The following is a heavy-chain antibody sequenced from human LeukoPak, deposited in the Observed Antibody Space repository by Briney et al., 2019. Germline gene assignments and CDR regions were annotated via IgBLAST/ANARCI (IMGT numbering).Heavy chain of an antibody. D-gene: IGHD3-22*01. CDR2: IYYSGST. CDR3: ATIDPSRSGYYFDY. J-gene: IGHJ4*02. CDR1: GGSISSYY. Sequence: SETLSLTCTVSGGSISSYYWSWIRQPPGKGLEWIGYIYYSGSTNYNPSLKSRVTISIDTSKNQFSLKLSSVTAADTAVYYCATIDPSRSGYYFDYWGQGTLVTVSS. V-gene: IGHV4-59*08.